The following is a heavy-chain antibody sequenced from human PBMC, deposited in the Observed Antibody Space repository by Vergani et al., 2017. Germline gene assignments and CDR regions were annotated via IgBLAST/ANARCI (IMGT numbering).Heavy chain of an antibody. V-gene: IGHV4-59*12. CDR3: ATKSPYGDYIDY. J-gene: IGHJ4*02. Sequence: QVQLQESGPGLVKPSQTLSLTCTVSGGSISSYYWSWIRQPPGKGLEWIGYIYYSGSTNYNPSLKSRVTISVDTSKNQFSLKLSSVTAADTAVYYCATKSPYGDYIDYWGQGTLVTVSS. CDR1: GGSISSYY. CDR2: IYYSGST. D-gene: IGHD4-17*01.